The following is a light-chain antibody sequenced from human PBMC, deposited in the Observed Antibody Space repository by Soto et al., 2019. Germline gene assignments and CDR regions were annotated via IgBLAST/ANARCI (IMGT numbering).Light chain of an antibody. V-gene: IGKV1-39*01. CDR2: AAS. CDR3: QQTYTTPIT. CDR1: RSISSY. J-gene: IGKJ5*01. Sequence: MTQSPLSLPVTPGEPASISCRASRSISSYLNWYQQKPGKAPKLLIYAASSLQSGVPSRFSGSGSGTDFTLTISSLQPEDFATYYCQQTYTTPITFGQGTRLEIK.